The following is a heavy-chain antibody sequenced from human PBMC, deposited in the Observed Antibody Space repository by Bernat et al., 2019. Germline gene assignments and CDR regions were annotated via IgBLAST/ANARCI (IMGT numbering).Heavy chain of an antibody. CDR3: ARDSTVTTYLGY. CDR1: GYTFTSYY. Sequence: QVQLVQSGAEVKKPGASVKVSCKASGYTFTSYYMHWVRQAPGQGPEWTGIINPSGGSTSYAQKFQGRVTMTRDTSTSTGYMELSSLRSEDTAGYYCARDSTVTTYLGYWGQGALVTVSS. J-gene: IGHJ4*02. D-gene: IGHD4-17*01. CDR2: INPSGGST. V-gene: IGHV1-46*01.